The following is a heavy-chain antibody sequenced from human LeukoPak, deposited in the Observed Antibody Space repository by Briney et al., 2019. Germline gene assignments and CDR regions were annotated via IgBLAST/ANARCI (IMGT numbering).Heavy chain of an antibody. Sequence: PSQTLSLTCAVSGGSISSGGYSWSWIRQPPGKGLEWIGYIYHSRSTYYNPSLKSRVTISVDRSKNQFSLKLSSVTAADTAVYYCAKAQAKYSYYGMDVWGQGTTVTVSS. CDR1: GGSISSGGYS. V-gene: IGHV4-30-2*01. D-gene: IGHD6-6*01. J-gene: IGHJ6*02. CDR3: AKAQAKYSYYGMDV. CDR2: IYHSRST.